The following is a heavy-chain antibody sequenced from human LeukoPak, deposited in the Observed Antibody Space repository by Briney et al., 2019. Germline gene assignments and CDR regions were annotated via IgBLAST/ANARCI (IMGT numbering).Heavy chain of an antibody. CDR3: AGSLTYYYDSSAHY. V-gene: IGHV3-48*03. CDR1: GFTFSSYE. Sequence: GGSLRLSCAASGFTFSSYEMNWVRQAPGKGLEWVSYISSGGGTIYYAGSVKGRFTISRDNAKNSLYLQMNNLRAEDTAVYYCAGSLTYYYDSSAHYWGQGTLVTVSS. CDR2: ISSGGGTI. J-gene: IGHJ4*02. D-gene: IGHD3-22*01.